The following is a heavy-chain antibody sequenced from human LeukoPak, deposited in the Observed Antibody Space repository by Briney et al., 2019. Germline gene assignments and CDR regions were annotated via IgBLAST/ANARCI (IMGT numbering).Heavy chain of an antibody. V-gene: IGHV3-30*14. J-gene: IGHJ4*02. CDR1: GFTFSSYV. Sequence: GGSLRLSCAASGFTFSSYVMHWVRQAPGKGLEWVAIISYDGSNEYYADSVKGRFTISRDNSKNTLYLQMNSLRAEDTAVYYCARDLLAAVKGGGYWGQGTLVTVSS. CDR3: ARDLLAAVKGGGY. D-gene: IGHD6-13*01. CDR2: ISYDGSNE.